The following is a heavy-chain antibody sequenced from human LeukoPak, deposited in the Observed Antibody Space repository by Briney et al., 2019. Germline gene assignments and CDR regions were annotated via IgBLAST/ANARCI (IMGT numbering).Heavy chain of an antibody. CDR1: GGSISSYY. Sequence: SETLSLTCTVSGGSISSYYWSWIRQPAGKGLEWIGRIYTSGSTNYNPSLKSRVTMSVDTSKNQFSLKLSSVTAADTAVYYCARDCWGNNYYYYYYMDVWGKGTTVTVSS. J-gene: IGHJ6*03. CDR2: IYTSGST. V-gene: IGHV4-4*07. D-gene: IGHD1/OR15-1a*01. CDR3: ARDCWGNNYYYYYYMDV.